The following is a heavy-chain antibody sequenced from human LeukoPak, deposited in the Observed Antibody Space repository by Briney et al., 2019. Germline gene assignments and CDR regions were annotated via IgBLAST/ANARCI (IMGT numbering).Heavy chain of an antibody. CDR3: AKGMDIVATDSFDY. V-gene: IGHV3-30*18. J-gene: IGHJ4*02. Sequence: GGSLRLSCAASGFPFSSYGMHWVRQAPGKGLDWVALISSDGSNKYYADSVKGRFTISRDNSKDTLSLQMNSLRPEDTAVCYCAKGMDIVATDSFDYWGQGTLVTVSS. CDR2: ISSDGSNK. D-gene: IGHD5-12*01. CDR1: GFPFSSYG.